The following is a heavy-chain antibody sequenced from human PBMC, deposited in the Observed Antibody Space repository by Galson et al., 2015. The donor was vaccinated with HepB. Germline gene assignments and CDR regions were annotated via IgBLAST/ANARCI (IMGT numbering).Heavy chain of an antibody. CDR1: GYSFTSYW. J-gene: IGHJ3*02. V-gene: IGHV5-10-1*01. Sequence: QSGAEVKKPGESLRISCKGSGYSFTSYWISWVRQMPGKGLEWMGRIDPSDSYTNYSPSFQGHVTISADKSISTAYLQWSSLKDSDTAMYYCASHSESITIFGVVPTYFDSWGQGTMVTVSS. CDR3: ASHSESITIFGVVPTYFDS. CDR2: IDPSDSYT. D-gene: IGHD3-3*01.